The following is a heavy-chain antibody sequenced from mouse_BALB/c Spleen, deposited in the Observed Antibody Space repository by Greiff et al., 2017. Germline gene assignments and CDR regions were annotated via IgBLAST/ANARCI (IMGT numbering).Heavy chain of an antibody. CDR3: TRLTTATHYAMDY. CDR1: GYTFTSYW. V-gene: IGHV1-5*01. CDR2: IYPGNSDT. D-gene: IGHD1-2*01. Sequence: VQLKESGTVLARPGASVKMSCKASGYTFTSYWMHWVKQRPGQGLEWIGAIYPGNSDTSYNQKFKGKAKLTAVTSTSTAYMELSSLTNEDSAVYYCTRLTTATHYAMDYWGQGTSVTVSS. J-gene: IGHJ4*01.